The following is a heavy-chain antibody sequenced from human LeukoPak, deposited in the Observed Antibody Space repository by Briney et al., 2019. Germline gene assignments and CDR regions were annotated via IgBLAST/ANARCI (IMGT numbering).Heavy chain of an antibody. J-gene: IGHJ4*02. CDR2: IKHDGGEK. CDR1: GFTFSSYW. Sequence: GGSLRLSCAASGFTFSSYWMSWVRQAPGKGLGWPANIKHDGGEKYYVDSVKGRFTISRDNAKNSLYVQMNGLRPEDTAVYYCARDRSSGWPGSFDYWGQGTLVTVSS. V-gene: IGHV3-7*01. CDR3: ARDRSSGWPGSFDY. D-gene: IGHD6-19*01.